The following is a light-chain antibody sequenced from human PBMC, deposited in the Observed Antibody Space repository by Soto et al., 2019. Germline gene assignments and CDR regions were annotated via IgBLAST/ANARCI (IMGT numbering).Light chain of an antibody. Sequence: EFVLTQSPGKLSLSPGERATLSCRASQSISSSFLAWYQQKPGQAPRLLIYAASSRGTGIPARFSGSGSGTDFTLTISSLEPEDCAGYYCQQYGSSPPLTFGGGTKVEIK. J-gene: IGKJ4*01. CDR2: AAS. CDR1: QSISSSF. CDR3: QQYGSSPPLT. V-gene: IGKV3-20*01.